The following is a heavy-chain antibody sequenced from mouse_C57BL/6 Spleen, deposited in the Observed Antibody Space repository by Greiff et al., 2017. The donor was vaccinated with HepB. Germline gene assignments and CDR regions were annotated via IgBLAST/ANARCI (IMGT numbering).Heavy chain of an antibody. D-gene: IGHD1-1*01. J-gene: IGHJ2*01. CDR1: GFTFSSYA. V-gene: IGHV5-4*01. CDR3: ARDGGTTVVAFDY. Sequence: EVKLVESGGGLVKPGGSLKLSCAASGFTFSSYAMSWVRQTPEKRLEWVATISDGGSYTYYPDNVKGRFTISRDNAKNNLYLQMSHLKSEDTAMYYCARDGGTTVVAFDYWGQGTTLTVSS. CDR2: ISDGGSYT.